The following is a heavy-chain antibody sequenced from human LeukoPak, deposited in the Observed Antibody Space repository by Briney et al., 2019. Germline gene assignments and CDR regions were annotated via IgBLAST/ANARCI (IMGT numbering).Heavy chain of an antibody. CDR1: GYTLTELS. CDR2: YDPADGET. CDR3: ATQLSSGWPLRHLPFDY. J-gene: IGHJ4*02. Sequence: ASVKVSCKVSGYTLTELSMHWVRQAPGKGLEWMGGYDPADGETIYAQKFQGRVTMTEDTSTDTAYMELSSLRSEDTAVYYCATQLSSGWPLRHLPFDYSGQGTLVTVSS. V-gene: IGHV1-24*01. D-gene: IGHD3-22*01.